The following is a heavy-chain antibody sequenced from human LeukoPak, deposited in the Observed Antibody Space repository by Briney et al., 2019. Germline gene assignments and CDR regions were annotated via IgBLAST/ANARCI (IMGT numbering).Heavy chain of an antibody. J-gene: IGHJ4*02. CDR1: GYTFTGYY. D-gene: IGHD3-22*01. CDR3: TRGSYYDSSGYSGVRLFDY. V-gene: IGHV1-2*02. CDR2: INPNSGGT. Sequence: ASVKVSCTASGYTFTGYYMHWVRQAPGQGLEWMGWINPNSGGTNYAQKFQGRVTMTRDTSISTAYMELSRLRSDDTALYYCTRGSYYDSSGYSGVRLFDYWGQGTPVTVPS.